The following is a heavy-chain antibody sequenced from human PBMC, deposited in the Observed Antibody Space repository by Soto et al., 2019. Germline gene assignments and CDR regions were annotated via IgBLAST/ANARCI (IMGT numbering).Heavy chain of an antibody. V-gene: IGHV3-23*01. Sequence: EVQLLESGGGLVQPGGSLRLSCAASGFTFNNYAMTWVRQAPGKGLEWVSAISGGGDTTSYADSVKGRFTVSRDGSKNTLYLQMSSLRSEDTAIYYCAKGRGGSGSRTPRVDFWGPGTLVTVSS. CDR1: GFTFNNYA. D-gene: IGHD3-10*01. CDR3: AKGRGGSGSRTPRVDF. J-gene: IGHJ4*02. CDR2: ISGGGDTT.